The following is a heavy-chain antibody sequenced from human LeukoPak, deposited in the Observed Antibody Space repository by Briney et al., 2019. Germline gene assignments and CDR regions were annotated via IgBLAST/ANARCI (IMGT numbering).Heavy chain of an antibody. V-gene: IGHV1-2*06. D-gene: IGHD3-10*01. CDR1: GYTFTGYY. J-gene: IGHJ3*02. CDR3: ARDYYGSGSYYAFDI. Sequence: ASVKVSCKASGYTFTGYYMHWVRQAPGQGLEWMGRISPNSGGTNYAQKFQGRVTMTRDTSISTAYMELSRLRSDDTAVYYCARDYYGSGSYYAFDIWGQGTMVTVSS. CDR2: ISPNSGGT.